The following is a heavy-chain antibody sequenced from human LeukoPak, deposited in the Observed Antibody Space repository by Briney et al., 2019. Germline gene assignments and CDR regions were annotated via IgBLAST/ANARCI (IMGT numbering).Heavy chain of an antibody. CDR2: IYTSGST. V-gene: IGHV4-61*02. D-gene: IGHD4-17*01. CDR3: VRARALGDYGDYGIDY. Sequence: PSETLSLTCTVSGGSISSGSYYWSWIRQPAGEGLEWIGRIYTSGSTNYNPSLKSRVTISVDTSKNQFSLKLSSVTAADTAVYYCVRARALGDYGDYGIDYWGQGTLVTVSS. J-gene: IGHJ4*02. CDR1: GGSISSGSYY.